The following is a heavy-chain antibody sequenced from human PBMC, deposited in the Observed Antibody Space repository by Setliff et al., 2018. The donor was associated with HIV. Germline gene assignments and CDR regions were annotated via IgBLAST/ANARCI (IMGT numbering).Heavy chain of an antibody. D-gene: IGHD4-17*01. J-gene: IGHJ4*02. CDR2: ISYDGSSK. V-gene: IGHV3-30*12. Sequence: GGSLRLSCAASGFTFSSYGMHWVRQAPGKGLEWVAYISYDGSSKYYADTVKGRFTISKDNAENSIYLQMNSLRVEDTAFYYCGRGGWTDFGDYWIDFWGQGTLVTVSS. CDR1: GFTFSSYG. CDR3: GRGGWTDFGDYWIDF.